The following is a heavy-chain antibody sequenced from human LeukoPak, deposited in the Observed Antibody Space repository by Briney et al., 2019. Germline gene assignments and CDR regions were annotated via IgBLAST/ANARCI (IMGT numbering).Heavy chain of an antibody. Sequence: GGSLRLSCVASGFTFSSSSMNWVRQAPGKGLEWVSYISISSTTTYYADSVKGRFTISRDNAKNSLYLQMNSLRDEDTAVYYCARGLRYSSSWYNFDYWGQGTLVTVSS. V-gene: IGHV3-48*02. CDR1: GFTFSSSS. CDR3: ARGLRYSSSWYNFDY. J-gene: IGHJ4*02. CDR2: ISISSTTT. D-gene: IGHD6-13*01.